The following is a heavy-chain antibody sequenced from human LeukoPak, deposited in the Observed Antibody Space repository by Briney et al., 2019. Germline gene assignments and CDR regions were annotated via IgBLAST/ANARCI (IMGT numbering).Heavy chain of an antibody. CDR3: ARALSGGYGSDPGDY. CDR2: ISSSSSTI. D-gene: IGHD6-19*01. V-gene: IGHV3-48*02. J-gene: IGHJ4*02. Sequence: GGSLRLSCTASGFTFGNYAMTWVRQAPGRGLEWVSCISSSSSTIYYADSVKGRFTNSRDNAENSLYLQMNSLRDEDTAVYYCARALSGGYGSDPGDYWGQGTLVAVSS. CDR1: GFTFGNYA.